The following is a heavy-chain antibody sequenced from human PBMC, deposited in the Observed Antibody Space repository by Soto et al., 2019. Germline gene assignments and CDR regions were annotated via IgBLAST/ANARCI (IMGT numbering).Heavy chain of an antibody. Sequence: QVQLVQSGAEVKKPGASVKVSCKASGYTFTSYGISWVRQAPGQGLEWLGWISAYNGNTNYAQKRQGRVTITTDTSTSTAYMELRSLRSDDRAVYYCARAFGGVTMIVVVTEYYYGMDVWGQGTTVSVSS. CDR3: ARAFGGVTMIVVVTEYYYGMDV. V-gene: IGHV1-18*01. CDR2: ISAYNGNT. CDR1: GYTFTSYG. D-gene: IGHD3-22*01. J-gene: IGHJ6*02.